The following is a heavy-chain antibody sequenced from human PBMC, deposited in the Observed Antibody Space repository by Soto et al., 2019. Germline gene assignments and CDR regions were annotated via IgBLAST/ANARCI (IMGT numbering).Heavy chain of an antibody. V-gene: IGHV4-31*03. CDR1: GGSISSGGYY. J-gene: IGHJ4*02. D-gene: IGHD2-8*02. Sequence: SETLSLTCTVSGGSISSGGYYWSWIRQHPGKGLEWIGYIHDTGTTYYNPSLKSRVTISVDTSKNQFSLKLTSVTAADTAVYYCARDKITGLFDYWGQGTLVTVSS. CDR2: IHDTGTT. CDR3: ARDKITGLFDY.